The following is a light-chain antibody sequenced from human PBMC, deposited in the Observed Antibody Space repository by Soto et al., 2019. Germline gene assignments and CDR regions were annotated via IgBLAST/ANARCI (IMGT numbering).Light chain of an antibody. J-gene: IGLJ1*01. V-gene: IGLV2-14*01. CDR1: SSDVGGYNY. CDR2: EVN. CDR3: SSYTSGVSYV. Sequence: QSALTQPASVSGSPGQSITISCTGTSSDVGGYNYVSWYQQHPGKAPKFIIYEVNNRPSGVSDRYSGSKSGNTASLTISGLQAADQAEYYCSSYTSGVSYVFGTGTTLAAL.